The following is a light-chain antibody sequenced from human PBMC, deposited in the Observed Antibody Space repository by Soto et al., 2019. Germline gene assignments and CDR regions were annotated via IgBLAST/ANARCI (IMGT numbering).Light chain of an antibody. CDR3: QQYNSYSVT. J-gene: IGKJ3*01. V-gene: IGKV1-5*01. Sequence: DIQMTQSPSTLSASVGDRVTIPCRASQSISSWLAWYQQKPGKAPKLLIYDASSWESGAPTRFSGSGSGTEFTLTISSLQPDDFATYYCQQYNSYSVTFGPGTKVDIK. CDR1: QSISSW. CDR2: DAS.